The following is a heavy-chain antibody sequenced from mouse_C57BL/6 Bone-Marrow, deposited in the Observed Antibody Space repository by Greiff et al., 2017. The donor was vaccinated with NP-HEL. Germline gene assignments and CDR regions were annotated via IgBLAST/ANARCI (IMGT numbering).Heavy chain of an antibody. CDR1: GYTFTDYY. CDR2: IFPGSGST. V-gene: IGHV1-75*01. CDR3: AREEGLRGAWFAY. D-gene: IGHD2-4*01. J-gene: IGHJ3*01. Sequence: VQLQESGPELVKPGASVKISCKASGYTFTDYYINWVKQRPGQGLEWIGWIFPGSGSTYYNEKFKGKATLTVDKSSSTAYMELRSLTSEDSAVYFCAREEGLRGAWFAYWGQGTLVTVSA.